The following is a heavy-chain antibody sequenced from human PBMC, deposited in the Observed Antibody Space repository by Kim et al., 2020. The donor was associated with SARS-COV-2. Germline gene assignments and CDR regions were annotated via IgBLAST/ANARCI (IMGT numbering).Heavy chain of an antibody. V-gene: IGHV3-49*04. D-gene: IGHD3-22*01. Sequence: GGSLRLSCTASGFTFGDYAMSWVRQAPGKGLEWVGFIRSKAYGGTTEYAASVKGRFTISRDDSKSIAYLQMNSLKTEDTAVYYCTRAEPLYYYDRSGYPGDAFDIWGQGTMVTVSS. CDR3: TRAEPLYYYDRSGYPGDAFDI. CDR1: GFTFGDYA. CDR2: IRSKAYGGTT. J-gene: IGHJ3*02.